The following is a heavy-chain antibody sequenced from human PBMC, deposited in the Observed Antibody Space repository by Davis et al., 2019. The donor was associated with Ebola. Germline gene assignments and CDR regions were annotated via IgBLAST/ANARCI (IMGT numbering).Heavy chain of an antibody. CDR2: ISAYNGNT. CDR1: GYTFTSYG. D-gene: IGHD4-17*01. CDR3: ARDYRVHGTLRCCGY. Sequence: ASVKVSCKASGYTFTSYGISWVRQAPGQGLEWMGWISAYNGNTNYAQKLQGRVTMTTDTSTSTAYMELRSLRSDDTAVYYCARDYRVHGTLRCCGYWGQGTLVTVSP. V-gene: IGHV1-18*01. J-gene: IGHJ4*02.